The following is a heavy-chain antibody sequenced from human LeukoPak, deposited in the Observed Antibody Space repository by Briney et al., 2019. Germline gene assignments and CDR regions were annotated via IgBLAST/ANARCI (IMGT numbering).Heavy chain of an antibody. Sequence: SEPLSLTCTVSGGSISSYYWSWIRQPAGKGLEWIGRIYISGSTNYNPSLKSRVTMSVDTSKNQFSLKLSSVTAADTAVYYCARAAPGRDGGDEFDYWGQGTLVTVSS. CDR2: IYISGST. J-gene: IGHJ4*02. V-gene: IGHV4-4*07. CDR3: ARAAPGRDGGDEFDY. CDR1: GGSISSYY. D-gene: IGHD2-21*02.